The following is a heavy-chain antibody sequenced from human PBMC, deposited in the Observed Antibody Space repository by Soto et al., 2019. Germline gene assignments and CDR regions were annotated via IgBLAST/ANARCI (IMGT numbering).Heavy chain of an antibody. CDR1: GFTFSLYX. CDR2: ISRSSTGI. J-gene: IGHJ6*01. D-gene: IGHD3-10*01. V-gene: IGHV3-48*04. CDR3: ARXVTWGLDV. Sequence: EVQLVESGGGLVQPGGSLRLSCAASGFTFSLYXXSXXXXXXXKGLEWVSYISRSSTGIHYADSVKGRFTISRDDVTNSMHXXXXXXXXXXXAVYYCARXVTWGLDVWGQGTTVSISS.